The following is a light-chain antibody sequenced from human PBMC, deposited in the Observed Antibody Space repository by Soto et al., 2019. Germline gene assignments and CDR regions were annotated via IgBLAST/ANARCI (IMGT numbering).Light chain of an antibody. V-gene: IGLV2-14*01. CDR2: EVT. CDR1: SSDVGAYHF. J-gene: IGLJ1*01. CDR3: TSYTSSSTLV. Sequence: QSVLTQPASVSGSPGQSITISCTGSSSDVGAYHFVSWYQHHPGKAPKLILYEVTARPSGVSSRFSGSKPGNTASLTISGLQADDEADYYCTSYTSSSTLVFGTGTKVTAL.